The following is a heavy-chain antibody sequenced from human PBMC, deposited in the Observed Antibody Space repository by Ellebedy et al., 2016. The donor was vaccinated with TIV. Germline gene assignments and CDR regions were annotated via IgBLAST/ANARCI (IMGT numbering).Heavy chain of an antibody. J-gene: IGHJ4*02. CDR2: IKQDGSEI. CDR3: ARKDVGGSGWAIGL. V-gene: IGHV3-7*03. D-gene: IGHD6-19*01. CDR1: GFTFSSHW. Sequence: GESLKISXAASGFTFSSHWMRWVRQAPGKGLEWVANIKQDGSEIHYVDSVKGRFTISRDNAKNSLFLQMNSLRVEDTAVYYCARKDVGGSGWAIGLWGQGTLVTVSS.